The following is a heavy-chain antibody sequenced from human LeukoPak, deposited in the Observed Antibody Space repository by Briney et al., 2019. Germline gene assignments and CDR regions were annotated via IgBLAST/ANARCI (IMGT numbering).Heavy chain of an antibody. Sequence: GASVKVSCKASGYTFTGYYMHWVRQAPGQGLEWMGWINPNSGGTNYAQKFQGRVTMTRDTSISTAYMELSRLRSDDTAVYYCARFGRYGSGSYLYYYGMDVWGQGTTVTVSS. V-gene: IGHV1-2*02. J-gene: IGHJ6*02. CDR3: ARFGRYGSGSYLYYYGMDV. D-gene: IGHD3-10*01. CDR1: GYTFTGYY. CDR2: INPNSGGT.